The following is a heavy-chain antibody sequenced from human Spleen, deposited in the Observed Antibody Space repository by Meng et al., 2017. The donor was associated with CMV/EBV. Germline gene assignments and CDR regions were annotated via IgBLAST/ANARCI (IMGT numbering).Heavy chain of an antibody. D-gene: IGHD6-6*01. CDR2: ISSDGSNE. CDR3: AGQYSNSSTLELFGMDV. V-gene: IGHV3-30*04. J-gene: IGHJ6*02. CDR1: GFTLSFYA. Sequence: GGSLRLSCAASGFTLSFYAIHWVRQAPGKGLEWVSFISSDGSNEYYADSVKGRFTISRDNFKNTLSVQMNSLRVEDTAVYYCAGQYSNSSTLELFGMDVWGQGTTVTVSS.